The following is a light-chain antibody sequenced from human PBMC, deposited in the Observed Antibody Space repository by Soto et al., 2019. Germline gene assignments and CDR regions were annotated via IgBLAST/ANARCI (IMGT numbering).Light chain of an antibody. CDR1: SSNIESNY. CDR3: AAWDDSLSALV. Sequence: QSVLTQPPSASGTPGQRVTISCSGSSSNIESNYVYWYQQLPGSAPKLLIYRNDQRPSGVPDRFSGSKSGTSASLAISGLRPEDEADYYCAAWDDSLSALVFGGGTKVTVL. CDR2: RND. V-gene: IGLV1-47*01. J-gene: IGLJ3*02.